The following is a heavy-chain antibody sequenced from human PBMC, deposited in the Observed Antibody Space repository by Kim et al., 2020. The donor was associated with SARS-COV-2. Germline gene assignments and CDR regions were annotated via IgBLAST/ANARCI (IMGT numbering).Heavy chain of an antibody. CDR2: INPSGGST. Sequence: ASVKVSCKASGYTFTSYYMHWVRQAPGQGLEWMGIINPSGGSTSYAQKFQGRVTMTRDTSTSTVYMELSSLRSEDTAVYYCAREKYYYDSSGYYPQGDYGMDVWGQGTTVTVSS. CDR1: GYTFTSYY. V-gene: IGHV1-46*01. J-gene: IGHJ6*02. CDR3: AREKYYYDSSGYYPQGDYGMDV. D-gene: IGHD3-22*01.